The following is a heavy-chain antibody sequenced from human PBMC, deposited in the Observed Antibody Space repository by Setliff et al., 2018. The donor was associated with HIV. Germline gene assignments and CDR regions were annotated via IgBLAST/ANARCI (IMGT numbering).Heavy chain of an antibody. V-gene: IGHV4-31*03. D-gene: IGHD1-26*01. CDR3: ARGGSRSPFDY. CDR1: GGSISSGSYY. CDR2: IYNSGST. Sequence: SETLSLTCTVSGGSISSGSYYWNWIRQPAGKGLEWIGYIYNSGSTYYNPSLKSRVTISVDTSKRHFSLKLYSVTAADTAVYYCARGGSRSPFDYWGQGTLVTVSS. J-gene: IGHJ4*02.